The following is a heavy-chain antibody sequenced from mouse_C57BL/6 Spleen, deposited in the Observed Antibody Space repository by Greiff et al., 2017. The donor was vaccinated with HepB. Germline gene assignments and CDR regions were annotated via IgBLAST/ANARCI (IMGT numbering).Heavy chain of an antibody. Sequence: VQLQQSGTELVKPGASVKLSCKASGYTFTSYWMHWVKQRPGQGLEWIGNINPSNGGTNYSEKFKSKVTLTVDKSSSTAYMQLSSLTSEDSAVSCCAAPYGSGYGFDYWGQGNSLTVSS. J-gene: IGHJ2*03. D-gene: IGHD1-1*01. V-gene: IGHV1-53*01. CDR3: AAPYGSGYGFDY. CDR2: INPSNGGT. CDR1: GYTFTSYW.